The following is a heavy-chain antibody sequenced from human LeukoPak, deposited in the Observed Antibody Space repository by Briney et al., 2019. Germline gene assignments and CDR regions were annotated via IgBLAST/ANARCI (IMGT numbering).Heavy chain of an antibody. CDR1: GGSISSSSYY. D-gene: IGHD2/OR15-2a*01. V-gene: IGHV4-39*07. CDR3: ARGTTAAFDI. Sequence: SETLSLTCTVSGGSISSSSYYWGWIRQPPGKGLEWIGSIYYSGSTYYNPSLKSRVTISVDTSKNQFSLKLNSVTPEDTAVYYCARGTTAAFDIWGQGTMVTVSS. J-gene: IGHJ3*02. CDR2: IYYSGST.